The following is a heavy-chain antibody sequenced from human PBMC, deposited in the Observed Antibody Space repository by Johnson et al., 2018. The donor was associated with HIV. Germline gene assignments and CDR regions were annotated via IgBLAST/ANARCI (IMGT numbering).Heavy chain of an antibody. V-gene: IGHV3-33*01. D-gene: IGHD4-17*01. CDR1: GFTFSSYG. Sequence: QEKLVVSGGGVVQPGRSLRLSCAASGFTFSSYGMHLVRQAPVKVLEWVAVIWYAGSIKYYAASVKGRFTISRDNSKNTLYLQMNSLRAEDTAIYYCARPSVITTLTTTPWAFDIWGQGTMVTVSS. CDR2: IWYAGSIK. J-gene: IGHJ3*02. CDR3: ARPSVITTLTTTPWAFDI.